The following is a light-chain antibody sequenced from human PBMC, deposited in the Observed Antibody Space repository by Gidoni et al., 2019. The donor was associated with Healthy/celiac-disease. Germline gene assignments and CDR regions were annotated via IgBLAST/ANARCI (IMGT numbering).Light chain of an antibody. Sequence: AIQMTQSPSSLSASVGDRVTITCRASQGMRNDLGWYQQKPGKAPKLLIYAASSLQSGVPSRFSGSGSGTDFTLTISSLQPEDFATYYYLQDYNYPWTFGQGTKVEIK. J-gene: IGKJ1*01. V-gene: IGKV1-6*01. CDR3: LQDYNYPWT. CDR2: AAS. CDR1: QGMRND.